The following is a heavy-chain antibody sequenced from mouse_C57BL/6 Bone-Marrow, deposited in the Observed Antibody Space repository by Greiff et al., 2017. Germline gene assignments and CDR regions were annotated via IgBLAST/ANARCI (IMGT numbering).Heavy chain of an antibody. CDR3: ARNGYSNWYFDD. CDR1: GFSLSTFGMG. CDR2: IWWDDAK. Sequence: QVTLKESGPGILQPSQTLSLTCSFSGFSLSTFGMGVGWIRQPSGKGLEWLAHIWWDDAKYYNPALKSRLTISKDPSKNQVFLKIAKVDTGDTTTYYCARNGYSNWYFDDWGTGTTVTVSS. V-gene: IGHV8-8*01. J-gene: IGHJ1*03. D-gene: IGHD2-5*01.